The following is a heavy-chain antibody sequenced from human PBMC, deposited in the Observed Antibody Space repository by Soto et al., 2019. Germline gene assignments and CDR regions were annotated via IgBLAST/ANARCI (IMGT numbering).Heavy chain of an antibody. D-gene: IGHD3-16*01. CDR1: GASITNFY. V-gene: IGHV4-4*07. J-gene: IGHJ4*02. Sequence: PSETLSLTCPVSGASITNFYWSWIRQSARKGLEWIGRIYTRGSTDYNPSLKSRVTMSIDTSNNQLSLTLTSVTAADTAVYYCARGGAYYFDPWGQGLLVTVSS. CDR3: ARGGAYYFDP. CDR2: IYTRGST.